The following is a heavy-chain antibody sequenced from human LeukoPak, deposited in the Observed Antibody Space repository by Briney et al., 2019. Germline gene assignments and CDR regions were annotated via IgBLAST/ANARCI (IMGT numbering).Heavy chain of an antibody. CDR2: ISGSGGST. V-gene: IGHV3-23*01. D-gene: IGHD3-22*01. CDR1: GFTFSSYA. Sequence: PGGSLRLSCAASGFTFSSYAVSWVRQAPEKGLEWVSAISGSGGSTYYADSVKGRFTISRDNSKNTLYLQMNSLRAEDTAVYYCAKLPYYYDSSGYLSGAFDIWGQGTMVTVSS. CDR3: AKLPYYYDSSGYLSGAFDI. J-gene: IGHJ3*02.